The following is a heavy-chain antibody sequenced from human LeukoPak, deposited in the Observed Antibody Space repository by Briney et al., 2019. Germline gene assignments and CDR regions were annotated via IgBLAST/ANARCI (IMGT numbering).Heavy chain of an antibody. CDR3: AREDPQTTVPEGMDV. CDR2: IYYSGAT. D-gene: IGHD4-17*01. Sequence: SETLSLTCTVSGGSISYYYWSWIRQSPGKGLEWIGYIYYSGATNYNPPLKSRVTISVDTSKNQFSLQLRSVTAADTAVYYCAREDPQTTVPEGMDVWGRGTTVTVSS. CDR1: GGSISYYY. J-gene: IGHJ6*02. V-gene: IGHV4-59*01.